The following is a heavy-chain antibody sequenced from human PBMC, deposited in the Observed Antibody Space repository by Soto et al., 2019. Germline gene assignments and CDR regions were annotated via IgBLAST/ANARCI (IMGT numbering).Heavy chain of an antibody. CDR1: GFIVTSNY. CDR2: INSDGTT. D-gene: IGHD3-10*01. V-gene: IGHV3-53*01. CDR3: AKGGPGASSGLFES. Sequence: PGGSLRLSCAASGFIVTSNYMSWVRQAPGKGLEWVSVINSDGTTNYAESVKGRFTISRDKSKNTVFLQMSSLRAEDTAVYYCAKGGPGASSGLFESWGQGTLVTVSS. J-gene: IGHJ4*02.